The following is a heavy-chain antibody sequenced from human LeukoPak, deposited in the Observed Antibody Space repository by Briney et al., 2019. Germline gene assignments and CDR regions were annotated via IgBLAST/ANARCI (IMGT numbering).Heavy chain of an antibody. D-gene: IGHD6-19*01. Sequence: PSETLSLTCTVSGGSISSYYWSWIRQPAGKGLEWIGRIYTSGSTNYNPSLKTRVTISVDTSKNQFSLKLSSVTAADTAVYYCARAPVAGTKWAFDIWGQGTMVTVSS. CDR3: ARAPVAGTKWAFDI. V-gene: IGHV4-4*07. CDR2: IYTSGST. J-gene: IGHJ3*02. CDR1: GGSISSYY.